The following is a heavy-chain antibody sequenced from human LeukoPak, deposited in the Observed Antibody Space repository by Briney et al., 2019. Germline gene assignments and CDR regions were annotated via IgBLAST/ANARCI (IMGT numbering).Heavy chain of an antibody. Sequence: GGSLRLSCAASGFSFSRYDMHWVRQGPGKGLEWVSSIDTAGDTYYLGSVKGRFTISRENAKNSLYLQMNSLRAGDTAMYFCARGSCRSTSCYERLNGLDVWGQGTTVTVSS. CDR3: ARGSCRSTSCYERLNGLDV. J-gene: IGHJ6*02. D-gene: IGHD2-2*01. CDR2: IDTAGDT. V-gene: IGHV3-13*01. CDR1: GFSFSRYD.